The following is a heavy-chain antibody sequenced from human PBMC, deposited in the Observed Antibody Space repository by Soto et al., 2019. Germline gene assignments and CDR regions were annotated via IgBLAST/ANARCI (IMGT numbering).Heavy chain of an antibody. J-gene: IGHJ4*02. Sequence: QITLKESGPTLVKPTQTLTLTCTSSGISLSTSGVDVGWIRQPPGKALVWLALIYWDDDKRYSPSLKSRLTITKDTSKNQVVLTMTNMDPLDTATYYCAHRRPYSNSPEYFFDYWGQGTLVTVSS. CDR2: IYWDDDK. D-gene: IGHD6-6*01. V-gene: IGHV2-5*02. CDR3: AHRRPYSNSPEYFFDY. CDR1: GISLSTSGVD.